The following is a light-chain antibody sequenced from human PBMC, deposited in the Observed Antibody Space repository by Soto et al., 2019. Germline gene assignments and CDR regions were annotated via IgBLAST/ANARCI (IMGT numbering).Light chain of an antibody. J-gene: IGLJ1*01. CDR2: GNN. V-gene: IGLV1-40*01. Sequence: QSVLTQPPSVSVAPGQRVTISCTGSSSNIGAGYDVHWYQQLPGTAPKLLIYGNNDRPSGVPDRFSGSKSGTSASLAITGLKAEDEADYYCQSYDSSLSGYVFGTGTKVTVL. CDR3: QSYDSSLSGYV. CDR1: SSNIGAGYD.